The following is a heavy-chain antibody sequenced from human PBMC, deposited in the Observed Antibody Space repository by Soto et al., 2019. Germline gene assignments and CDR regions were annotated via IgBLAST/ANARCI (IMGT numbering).Heavy chain of an antibody. D-gene: IGHD6-19*01. V-gene: IGHV1-69*08. CDR1: GGTFSRYT. CDR3: ARDRSSGRAFDY. Sequence: QVQLVQSGAEVKKPGSSVNVSCKASGGTFSRYTISWVRPAPGQGLEWLGRIIPILGIANYAQKFQGRVTITADKSTSTTYMELSSLRSEDTAVYYCARDRSSGRAFDYWGQGTLVTVSS. J-gene: IGHJ4*02. CDR2: IIPILGIA.